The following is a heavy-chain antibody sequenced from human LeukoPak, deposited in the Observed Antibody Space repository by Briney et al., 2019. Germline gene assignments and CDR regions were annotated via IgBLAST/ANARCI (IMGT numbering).Heavy chain of an antibody. V-gene: IGHV1-69*13. CDR2: IIPIFATV. CDR3: ARVISIGQPPYFYYMDV. D-gene: IGHD6-6*01. Sequence: SVKVSCRASGDTLSTHGFIWVRQAPGQGLEWMGGIIPIFATVTYAQNFQGRVTITADESTRTAYMDLSSLRSDYTGFYYCARVISIGQPPYFYYMDVWGKGTAVIVPS. J-gene: IGHJ6*03. CDR1: GDTLSTHG.